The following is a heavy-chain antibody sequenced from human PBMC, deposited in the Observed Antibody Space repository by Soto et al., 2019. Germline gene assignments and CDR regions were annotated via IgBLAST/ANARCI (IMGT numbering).Heavy chain of an antibody. CDR3: ARDSTFGVACLAVDY. J-gene: IGHJ4*02. CDR2: ISSSSSYI. CDR1: GFTFSSYS. V-gene: IGHV3-21*01. D-gene: IGHD3-3*01. Sequence: GGSLRLSCAASGFTFSSYSMNWVRQAPGKGLEWVSSISSSSSYIYYADSVKGRFTISRDNAKNSLYLQMNSLRAEDTAVYYCARDSTFGVACLAVDYWGQGTLVTVSS.